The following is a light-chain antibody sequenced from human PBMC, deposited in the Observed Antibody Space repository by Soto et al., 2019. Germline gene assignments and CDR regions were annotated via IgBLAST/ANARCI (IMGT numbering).Light chain of an antibody. Sequence: QSALTQPPSASGSPGQSVTISCTGTSGDVGRYNYVSWYQQHPGKAPKLMIYEVSKRPSGVPDRFSGSKSGNTASLTVSGLKAEDEADYYCSSFAGNSLIFGGGTQLTVL. J-gene: IGLJ7*01. V-gene: IGLV2-8*01. CDR2: EVS. CDR1: SGDVGRYNY. CDR3: SSFAGNSLI.